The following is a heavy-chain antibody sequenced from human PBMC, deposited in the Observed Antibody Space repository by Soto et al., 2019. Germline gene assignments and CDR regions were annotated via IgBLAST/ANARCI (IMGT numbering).Heavy chain of an antibody. CDR3: LYRAEPPRRGYYFHS. J-gene: IGHJ4*01. Sequence: GPTLVNPTQTLTLTCTFSGFSVSASGVGVGWVRQAPGKALGWLALIYWDDDKRYSPSLKERLAITKDPSQNQVILNIPTLEPLAPPKHYCLYRAEPPRRGYYFHSWGHGTMVAVYS. D-gene: IGHD1-26*01. CDR2: IYWDDDK. V-gene: IGHV2-5*02. CDR1: GFSVSASGVG.